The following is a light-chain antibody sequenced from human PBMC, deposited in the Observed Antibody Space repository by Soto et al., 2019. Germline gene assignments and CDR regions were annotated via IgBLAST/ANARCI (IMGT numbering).Light chain of an antibody. CDR3: LQDYTYPWT. CDR2: DAS. Sequence: IQMTQSPSSLSASVGDRVTITCQASQDITNYLHWFQQKPGKAPKXLIYDASTLQSGVPSRFSGSGSGTDGTLTISSLQPEDFESYYCLQDYTYPWTFGQGTKVDIK. CDR1: QDITNY. V-gene: IGKV1-6*01. J-gene: IGKJ1*01.